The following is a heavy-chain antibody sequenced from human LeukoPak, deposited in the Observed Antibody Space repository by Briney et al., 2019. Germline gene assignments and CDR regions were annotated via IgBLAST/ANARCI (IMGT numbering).Heavy chain of an antibody. V-gene: IGHV4-34*01. CDR3: ARAGCSGGSCYSAHYYSYGMDV. CDR1: GGSFSGYY. D-gene: IGHD2-15*01. J-gene: IGHJ6*02. CDR2: INHSGST. Sequence: SETLSLTCAVYGGSFSGYYWSWIRQPPGKGLEWIGEINHSGSTNYNPSLKSRVTISVDTSKNQFSLQLSSVTAADTAVYYCARAGCSGGSCYSAHYYSYGMDVWGQGTTVTVSS.